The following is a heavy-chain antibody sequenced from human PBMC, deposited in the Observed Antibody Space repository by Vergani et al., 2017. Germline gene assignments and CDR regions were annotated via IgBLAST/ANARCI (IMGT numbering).Heavy chain of an antibody. CDR3: ARRKRGYGMDV. CDR1: GGSISSYY. D-gene: IGHD3-16*01. J-gene: IGHJ6*02. CDR2: IYYSGST. V-gene: IGHV4-59*08. Sequence: QVQLQESGPGLVKPSETLSLTCTVSGGSISSYYWSWIRQPPGKGLEWIGYIYYSGSTNYNPSLKSRVTISVDTSKNQFSLKLSSVTAADTAVYYCARRKRGYGMDVWGQGTTVTVSS.